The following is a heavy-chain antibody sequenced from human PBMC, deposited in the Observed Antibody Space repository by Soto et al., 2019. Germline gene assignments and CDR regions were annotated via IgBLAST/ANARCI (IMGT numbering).Heavy chain of an antibody. V-gene: IGHV3-30*18. D-gene: IGHD6-19*01. Sequence: QVQLVESGGGVVQPGRSLRLSCAASGFTFSSYGMHWVRQAPGKGLEWVAVISYDGSNKYYADSVKGRFTISRDNSKTTLYLQMNSLRAEDTAVYYCAKSSSGWSIDYWGQGTLVTVSS. CDR3: AKSSSGWSIDY. CDR1: GFTFSSYG. J-gene: IGHJ4*02. CDR2: ISYDGSNK.